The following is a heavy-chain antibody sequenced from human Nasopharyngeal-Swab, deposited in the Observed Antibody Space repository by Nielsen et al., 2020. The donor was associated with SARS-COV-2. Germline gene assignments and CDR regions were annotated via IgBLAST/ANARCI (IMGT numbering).Heavy chain of an antibody. Sequence: SLKISCAASGFTFSRYSMNWVRQAPGKGLEGVSYISSSSSTIYYADSVQGRFTISRDNAKNSLYLQMNSLRAEDTAVYYCARDVVDCTGGVCYESEFDYWGQGTLVTVSS. V-gene: IGHV3-48*04. CDR2: ISSSSSTI. CDR3: ARDVVDCTGGVCYESEFDY. D-gene: IGHD2-8*02. CDR1: GFTFSRYS. J-gene: IGHJ4*02.